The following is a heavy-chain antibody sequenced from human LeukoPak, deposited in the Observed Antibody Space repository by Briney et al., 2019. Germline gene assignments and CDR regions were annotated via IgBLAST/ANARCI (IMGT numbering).Heavy chain of an antibody. CDR2: ISGSSYYI. Sequence: GGSLRLSCTASGFTFSSYTMNWVRQAPGKGLEWVSSISGSSYYIYYADSVKGRFTISRDNAKNSLYLQMNSLRTEDTAVYYCAKDLNYGELVDSWGKGTLVTVSS. CDR1: GFTFSSYT. CDR3: AKDLNYGELVDS. V-gene: IGHV3-21*04. D-gene: IGHD4-17*01. J-gene: IGHJ4*02.